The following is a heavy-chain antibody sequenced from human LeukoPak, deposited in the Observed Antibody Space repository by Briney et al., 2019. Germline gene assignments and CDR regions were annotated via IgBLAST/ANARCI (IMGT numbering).Heavy chain of an antibody. Sequence: SETLSLTCSVSGGSIGSGTHYWSWIRQTAGKGLEWIGRIYATGSTNYNPSLKSRLTLSVDTSKNQFSLKLSSVTAADTAVYYCARASRAARLDHWGQGALVTVSS. V-gene: IGHV4-61*02. J-gene: IGHJ4*02. CDR1: GGSIGSGTHY. CDR2: IYATGST. CDR3: ARASRAARLDH. D-gene: IGHD6-6*01.